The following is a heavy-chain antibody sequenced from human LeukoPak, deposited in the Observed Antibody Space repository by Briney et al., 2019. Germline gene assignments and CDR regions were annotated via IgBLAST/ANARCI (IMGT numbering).Heavy chain of an antibody. V-gene: IGHV4-59*03. CDR3: SGSYLYYYYYYMNV. D-gene: IGHD1-26*01. CDR2: MYYSGST. Sequence: PSETLSLTCTVSGGSISSYYWSWIRQPPGKGLEWIGYMYYSGSTNYTPSLKSRVTISVDTSKNQFSLKLSSVTAADTAVYYCSGSYLYYYYYYMNVWGKGTTVTISS. J-gene: IGHJ6*03. CDR1: GGSISSYY.